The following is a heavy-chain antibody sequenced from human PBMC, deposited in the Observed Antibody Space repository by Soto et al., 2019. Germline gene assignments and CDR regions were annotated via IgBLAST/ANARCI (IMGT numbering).Heavy chain of an antibody. V-gene: IGHV3-30*03. CDR1: GFTFSTSG. Sequence: QVQLVESGGGVVQPGRSLRLSCAASGFTFSTSGIHWVRQAPGKGLEWVAFISYDGSNKYNGASVKGRFTISRDNSKNTLYLQMNGLRAEDTALYYCAMRVGDSDYWGQRTLVTVSS. CDR2: ISYDGSNK. D-gene: IGHD1-26*01. J-gene: IGHJ4*02. CDR3: AMRVGDSDY.